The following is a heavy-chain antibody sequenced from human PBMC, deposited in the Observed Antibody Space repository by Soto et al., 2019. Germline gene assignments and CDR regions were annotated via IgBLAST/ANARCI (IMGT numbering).Heavy chain of an antibody. CDR1: GYTFTGYY. Sequence: GASVKVSCKASGYTFTGYYMHWVRQAPGQGLEWMGWINPNSGGTNYAQKFQGWVTMTRDTSISTAYMELSRLRSDDTAVYYCARGRSELLWFGDAVPNKENNWFDPWGQGTLVTVSS. CDR3: ARGRSELLWFGDAVPNKENNWFDP. CDR2: INPNSGGT. V-gene: IGHV1-2*04. J-gene: IGHJ5*02. D-gene: IGHD3-10*01.